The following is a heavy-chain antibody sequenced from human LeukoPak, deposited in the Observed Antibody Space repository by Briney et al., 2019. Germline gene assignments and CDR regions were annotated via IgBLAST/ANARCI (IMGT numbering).Heavy chain of an antibody. CDR3: ARDSGNLRDDAFDI. Sequence: PSETLSLTCTVSGGSISSYYWSWIRQPPGMGLEWIGYIYYSGSTNYNPSLKSRVTISVDTSKNQFSLKLSSVTAADTAVYYCARDSGNLRDDAFDIWGQGTMVTVSS. D-gene: IGHD1-14*01. V-gene: IGHV4-59*01. CDR1: GGSISSYY. J-gene: IGHJ3*02. CDR2: IYYSGST.